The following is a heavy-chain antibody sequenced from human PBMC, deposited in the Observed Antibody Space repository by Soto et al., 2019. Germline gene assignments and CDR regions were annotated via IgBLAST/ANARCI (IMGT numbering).Heavy chain of an antibody. D-gene: IGHD2-21*02. J-gene: IGHJ4*02. Sequence: GGSLRLSCAASGFTFSSYGMHWVRQAPGKGLEWVAVISYDGSNKYYADSVKGRFTISRDNSKNTLYLQMNSLRAEDTAVYYCAKDPPYCGGDCYIYYWGQGTLVTVSS. CDR1: GFTFSSYG. CDR3: AKDPPYCGGDCYIYY. CDR2: ISYDGSNK. V-gene: IGHV3-30*18.